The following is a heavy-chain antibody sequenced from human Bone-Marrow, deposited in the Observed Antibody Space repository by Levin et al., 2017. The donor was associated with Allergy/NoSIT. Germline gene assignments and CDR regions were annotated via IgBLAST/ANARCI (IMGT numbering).Heavy chain of an antibody. V-gene: IGHV4-39*07. CDR1: GGSITNSEYY. D-gene: IGHD2-2*01. Sequence: SQTLSLTCTVSGGSITNSEYYWSWIRQPPGKGLEWIGSIYYSGTTYYNSSLKSRVTISVDTSKSQFSLRLNSVTAADTAVYYCATPVGFLRMPPYLYFDVWSRGTLVTVSS. CDR3: ATPVGFLRMPPYLYFDV. J-gene: IGHJ2*01. CDR2: IYYSGTT.